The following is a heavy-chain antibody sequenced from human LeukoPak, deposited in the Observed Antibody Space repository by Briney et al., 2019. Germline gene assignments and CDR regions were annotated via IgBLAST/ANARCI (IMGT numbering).Heavy chain of an antibody. D-gene: IGHD2-2*01. CDR1: GGSISSETYY. Sequence: SETLSLTCNVSGGSISSETYYWAWIRQPPGKGLEWIGSIHYSESTYDNAALKSRLTISVDTSKSQFSLRLSSVTAADTAVYYCARHDCSSTNCRCFDYWGQGTLVTVSS. J-gene: IGHJ4*02. V-gene: IGHV4-39*01. CDR2: IHYSEST. CDR3: ARHDCSSTNCRCFDY.